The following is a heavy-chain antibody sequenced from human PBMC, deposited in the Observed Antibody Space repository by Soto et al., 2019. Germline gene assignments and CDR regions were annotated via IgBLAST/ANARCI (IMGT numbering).Heavy chain of an antibody. V-gene: IGHV3-23*01. J-gene: IGHJ5*02. CDR2: VSRAGTYT. Sequence: EVQLLESGGDVVRPGGSLRLSCAASGFTFSSYAMGWVRQAPGKGLEWVAGVSRAGTYTYYADYVRGRFSISRDNYRDTVDLYMNALRGDDTAVYFFVKYTVTEELGESWGQGTLVSVST. D-gene: IGHD3-16*01. CDR3: VKYTVTEELGES. CDR1: GFTFSSYA.